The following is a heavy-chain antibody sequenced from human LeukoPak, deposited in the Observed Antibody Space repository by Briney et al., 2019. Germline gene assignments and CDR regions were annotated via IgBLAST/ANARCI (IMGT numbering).Heavy chain of an antibody. Sequence: GASLRLSCAASGFTFSSYAMSWVRQAPGKGLEWVSAISGSGGSTYYADSVKGRFTISRDNSKNTLYLQMNSLRAEDTAVYYGAKGTDYGDYPDYWGQGTLVTVSS. D-gene: IGHD4-17*01. J-gene: IGHJ4*02. V-gene: IGHV3-23*01. CDR3: AKGTDYGDYPDY. CDR1: GFTFSSYA. CDR2: ISGSGGST.